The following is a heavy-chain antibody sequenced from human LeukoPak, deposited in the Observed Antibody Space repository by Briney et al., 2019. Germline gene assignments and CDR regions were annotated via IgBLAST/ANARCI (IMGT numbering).Heavy chain of an antibody. Sequence: SETLSLTCAVYGGSFSGYYWSWIRQSPGKGLEWIGEIIHDGSTTYNPSLMSRLIISVDTSKNQFSLKLSSVTVADTAVYYCARGPYYFGSGSFGDYWGQGILVTVSS. V-gene: IGHV4-34*01. CDR1: GGSFSGYY. J-gene: IGHJ4*02. CDR3: ARGPYYFGSGSFGDY. D-gene: IGHD3-10*01. CDR2: IIHDGST.